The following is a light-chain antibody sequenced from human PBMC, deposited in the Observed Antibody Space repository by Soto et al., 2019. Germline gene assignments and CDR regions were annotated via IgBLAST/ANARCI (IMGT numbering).Light chain of an antibody. V-gene: IGKV1-39*01. CDR2: AAS. CDR3: QQNYSLPIT. J-gene: IGKJ5*01. CDR1: QTITTS. Sequence: DIQITQSPSSLSASVGDRVTITCRTSQTITTSLNWYRQKPGKAPDLLIYAASSLQSGIPSRFGGRGSGTDFTLTITGLQPEDFATYYCQQNYSLPITFAQRTRLEIK.